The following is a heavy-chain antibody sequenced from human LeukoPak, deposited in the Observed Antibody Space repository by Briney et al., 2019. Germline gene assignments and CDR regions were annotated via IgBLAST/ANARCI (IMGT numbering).Heavy chain of an antibody. J-gene: IGHJ4*02. V-gene: IGHV3-7*01. CDR3: ARDRLLWFGELSY. Sequence: GGSLRLSCADSGFTFSSYWMSWVRQAPGKGLEWVANIKQDGSEKYYVDSVKGRFTISRDNAKNSLYLQMNSLRAEDTAVYYCARDRLLWFGELSYWGQGTLVTVSS. CDR1: GFTFSSYW. CDR2: IKQDGSEK. D-gene: IGHD3-10*01.